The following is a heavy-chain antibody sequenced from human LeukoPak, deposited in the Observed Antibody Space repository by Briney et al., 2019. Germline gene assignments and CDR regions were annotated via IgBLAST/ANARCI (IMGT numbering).Heavy chain of an antibody. CDR2: INHSGST. CDR1: GGSFSGYY. J-gene: IGHJ5*02. Sequence: NPSETLSLTCAVYGGSFSGYYWSWIRQPPGKGLEWIGDINHSGSTNYNPSLKSRVTISVDTSKNQFSLKLSSVTAADTALYYCARRISGAWFDPWGQGTLVTVSS. CDR3: ARRISGAWFDP. V-gene: IGHV4-34*01. D-gene: IGHD2-15*01.